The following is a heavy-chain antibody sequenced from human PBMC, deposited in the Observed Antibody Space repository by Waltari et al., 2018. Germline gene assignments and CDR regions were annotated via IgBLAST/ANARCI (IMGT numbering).Heavy chain of an antibody. CDR3: AKEEGCNPSRPYYYYMDV. CDR1: GYYRSTGYY. V-gene: IGHV4-38-2*02. D-gene: IGHD2-15*01. CDR2: IYHSGST. J-gene: IGHJ6*03. Sequence: QVQLQESGPGLVKPSETLSLTCTVSGYYRSTGYYWVWIRHHPGQGLECIGSIYHSGSTYHNPSLTTRVTISVDTSKHQFSLKLSSVTAADTAVYYCAKEEGCNPSRPYYYYMDVWGKGTTVTVSS.